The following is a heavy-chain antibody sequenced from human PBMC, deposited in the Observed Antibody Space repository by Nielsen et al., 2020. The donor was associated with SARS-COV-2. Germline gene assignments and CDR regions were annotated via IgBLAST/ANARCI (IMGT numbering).Heavy chain of an antibody. D-gene: IGHD6-13*01. Sequence: GESLKISCAASGFTFANHWMTWVRQAPGKGLEWVANIKQDGSEKYFVDSVKGRFTISRDNAKNSLYLQMNSLRAEDTALYHCARGGIAAAGTQFDPWGQGTLVTVSS. CDR2: IKQDGSEK. V-gene: IGHV3-7*03. CDR3: ARGGIAAAGTQFDP. J-gene: IGHJ5*02. CDR1: GFTFANHW.